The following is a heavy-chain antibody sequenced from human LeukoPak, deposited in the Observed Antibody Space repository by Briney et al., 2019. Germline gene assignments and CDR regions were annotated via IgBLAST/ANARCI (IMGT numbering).Heavy chain of an antibody. CDR3: AKDGLKDIGIAARPHDY. V-gene: IGHV3-11*01. CDR2: ISSSGSTI. CDR1: GFTFSDYY. J-gene: IGHJ4*02. D-gene: IGHD6-6*01. Sequence: PGGSLRLSCAASGFTFSDYYMSWIRQAPGKGLEWVSYISSSGSTIYYADSVKGRFTISRDNAKNSLYLQMNSLRAEDTAVYYCAKDGLKDIGIAARPHDYWGQGTLVTVSS.